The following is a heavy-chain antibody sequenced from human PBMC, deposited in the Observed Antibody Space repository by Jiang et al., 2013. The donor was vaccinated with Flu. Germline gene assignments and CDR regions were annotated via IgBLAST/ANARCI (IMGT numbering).Heavy chain of an antibody. D-gene: IGHD1-14*01. Sequence: GPGLVKPSETLSLTCTVSGGSISSSSYYWGWIRQPPGKGLEWIGSIYYSGNTYYNPSLKSRVTISVDTSKNQFSLKLSSVTAADTAVYYCARQTVLTEENYGMDVWGQGTTVTVSS. V-gene: IGHV4-39*01. CDR3: ARQTVLTEENYGMDV. J-gene: IGHJ6*02. CDR2: IYYSGNT. CDR1: GGSISSSSYY.